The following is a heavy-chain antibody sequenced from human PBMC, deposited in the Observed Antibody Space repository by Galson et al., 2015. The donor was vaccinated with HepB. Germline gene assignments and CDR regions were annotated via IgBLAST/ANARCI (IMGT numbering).Heavy chain of an antibody. J-gene: IGHJ3*02. Sequence: SLRLSCAASGFTFSRYAMSWVRQAPGRGLEWVSTIGGSGGGAYYADSVKGRFTISRDNSKNTLYLQMNSPRVEDTAVYYCAKDSLLDYFGSGTLWAFDIWGQGTMVPVSS. D-gene: IGHD3-10*01. V-gene: IGHV3-23*01. CDR1: GFTFSRYA. CDR3: AKDSLLDYFGSGTLWAFDI. CDR2: IGGSGGGA.